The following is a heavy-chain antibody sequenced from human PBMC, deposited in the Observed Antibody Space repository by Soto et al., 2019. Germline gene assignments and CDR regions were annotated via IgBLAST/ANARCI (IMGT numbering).Heavy chain of an antibody. CDR3: AKDWPPRGCDH. CDR1: GFTFSSYA. V-gene: IGHV3-23*01. CDR2: ISGSGGST. Sequence: EVQLLESGGGLVPPGGSLRLSCAASGFTFSSYAMSWVRQAPGKGREWVSAISGSGGSTYYADSVKGRFTISRDNSKNTLDLQMTSLRAEDTAVYYCAKDWPPRGCDHWGQGTLVTVSS. J-gene: IGHJ5*02.